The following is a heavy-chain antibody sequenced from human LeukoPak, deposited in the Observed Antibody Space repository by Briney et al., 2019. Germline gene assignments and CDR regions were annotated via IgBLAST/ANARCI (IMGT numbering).Heavy chain of an antibody. V-gene: IGHV3-7*04. Sequence: GGSLRLSCAASGFNFSDSRMTWVRQAPGTGLEWVANVNKEGAEKHFLDSVEGRFTISRDNAKKSLYLQMRSLRPEDTAVYFCVRGDWYFESWGQGTLVTVSS. CDR3: VRGDWYFES. J-gene: IGHJ4*02. CDR1: GFNFSDSR. CDR2: VNKEGAEK. D-gene: IGHD2-21*02.